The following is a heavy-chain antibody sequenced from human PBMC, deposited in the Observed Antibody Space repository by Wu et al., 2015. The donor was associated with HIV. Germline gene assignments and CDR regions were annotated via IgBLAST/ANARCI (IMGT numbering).Heavy chain of an antibody. CDR2: INPNSGGT. CDR3: ARVSGEGSGRFDY. Sequence: QVQLVQSGAEVKKPGASVKVSCKASGYTFTGYYMHWVRQAPGQGLEWMGWINPNSGGTNYAQKFQGRVTITTDESTSTAYMELSSLRSEDTAVYYCARVSGEGSGRFDYWGQGTLVTVSS. J-gene: IGHJ4*02. CDR1: GYTFTGYY. D-gene: IGHD1-26*01. V-gene: IGHV1-2*02.